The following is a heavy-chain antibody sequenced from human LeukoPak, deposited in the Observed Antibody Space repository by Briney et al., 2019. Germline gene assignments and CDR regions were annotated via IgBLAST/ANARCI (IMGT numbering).Heavy chain of an antibody. J-gene: IGHJ5*02. D-gene: IGHD6-13*01. CDR2: IYTSGST. Sequence: PSETLSLTCTVSGGSISSYYWSWIRQPAGKGLEWIGRIYTSGSTNYNPSLKSRVTMSVDTSKNQFSLKLSSVTAADTAVYYCATQVAAAGYANWFDPWGQGTLVTVSS. CDR1: GGSISSYY. CDR3: ATQVAAAGYANWFDP. V-gene: IGHV4-4*07.